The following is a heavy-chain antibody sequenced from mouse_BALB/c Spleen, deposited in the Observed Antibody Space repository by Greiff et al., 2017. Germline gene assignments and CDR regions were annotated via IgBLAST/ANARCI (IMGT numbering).Heavy chain of an antibody. CDR1: GFNIKDTY. V-gene: IGHV14-3*02. J-gene: IGHJ4*01. CDR3: ARSAPALYYAMDD. CDR2: IDPANGNT. D-gene: IGHD6-1*01. Sequence: VQLKQSGAELVQPGASVKLSCTASGFNIKDTYMHWVKQRPEQGLEWIGRIDPANGNTKYDPKFQGKATITADTTSYTAYLQLSSLTSEDTAFSDCARSAPALYYAMDDWGEGTSVTVSS.